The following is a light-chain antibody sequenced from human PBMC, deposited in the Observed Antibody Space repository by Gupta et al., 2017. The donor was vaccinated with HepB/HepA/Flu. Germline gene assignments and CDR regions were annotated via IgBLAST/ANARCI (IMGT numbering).Light chain of an antibody. Sequence: ALPQPASVSGPPGPSTPSSCTGTGSDIGDHDYDSWYQQHPDKAPTLIIYAGTKRSSGVSRRFSGSLSGNTASLTLAGRQAEDEDDYYGSSYNSVEVFGGGTKLTVL. J-gene: IGLJ3*02. CDR2: AGT. CDR1: GSDIGDHDY. V-gene: IGLV2-14*03. CDR3: SSYNSVEV.